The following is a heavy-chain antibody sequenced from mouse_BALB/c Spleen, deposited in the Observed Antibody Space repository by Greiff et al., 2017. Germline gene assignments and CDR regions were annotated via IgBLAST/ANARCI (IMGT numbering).Heavy chain of an antibody. D-gene: IGHD2-14*01. CDR1: GFTFSSFG. J-gene: IGHJ4*01. Sequence: EVMLVESGGGLVQPGGSRKLSCAASGFTFSSFGMHWVRQAPEKGLEWVAYISSGSSTIYYADTVKGRFTISRDNPKNTLFLQMTSLRSEDTAMYYCARREVRRPMDYWGQGTSVTVSS. V-gene: IGHV5-17*02. CDR3: ARREVRRPMDY. CDR2: ISSGSSTI.